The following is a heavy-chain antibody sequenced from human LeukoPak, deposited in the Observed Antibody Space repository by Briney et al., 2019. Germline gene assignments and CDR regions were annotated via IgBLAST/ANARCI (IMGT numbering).Heavy chain of an antibody. CDR2: IYHSGST. CDR1: GGSISSSNW. V-gene: IGHV4-4*02. J-gene: IGHJ4*02. CDR3: ARYLGTAMVPYFDY. Sequence: SETLSLTCAVSGGSISSSNWWSWVRQPPGKGLEWIGEIYHSGSTNYNPSLKSRVTISVDKSKNQFSLKLSSVTAADTAVYYCARYLGTAMVPYFDYWGQGTLVTVSS. D-gene: IGHD5-18*01.